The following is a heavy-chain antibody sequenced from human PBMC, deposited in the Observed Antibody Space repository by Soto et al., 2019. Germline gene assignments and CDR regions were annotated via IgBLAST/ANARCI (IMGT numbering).Heavy chain of an antibody. CDR3: ARDRLRYNWNDFPYYYYGMDV. CDR2: ISYDGSNK. CDR1: GFTFSSYA. Sequence: QVQLVESGGGVVQPGRSLRLSCAASGFTFSSYAMHWVRQAPGKGLEWVAVISYDGSNKYYADSVKGRSTISRDNSMNTLYLQMNSLRAEDTAVYYCARDRLRYNWNDFPYYYYGMDVWGQGTTVTVSS. J-gene: IGHJ6*02. V-gene: IGHV3-30-3*01. D-gene: IGHD1-1*01.